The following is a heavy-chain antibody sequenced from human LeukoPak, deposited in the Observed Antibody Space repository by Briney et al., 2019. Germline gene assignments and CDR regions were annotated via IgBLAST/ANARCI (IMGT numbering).Heavy chain of an antibody. D-gene: IGHD3-10*01. J-gene: IGHJ5*02. Sequence: PSGTLSLTCAVSGGSISSSSYYWGWIRQPPGKGLEWIGSIYYSGSTYYNPSLKSRVTISVDTSKNQFSLKLSSVTAADTAVYYCARHEEIWFGELGWFDPWGQGTLVTVSS. CDR1: GGSISSSSYY. CDR2: IYYSGST. CDR3: ARHEEIWFGELGWFDP. V-gene: IGHV4-39*01.